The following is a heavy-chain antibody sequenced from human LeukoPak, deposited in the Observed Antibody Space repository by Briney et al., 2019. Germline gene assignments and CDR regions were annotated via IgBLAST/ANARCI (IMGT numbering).Heavy chain of an antibody. Sequence: PGGSLRLSCEASGFTFSNYWMHWVRQAPGKGLEWVAVIWYDGSNKYYADSVKGRFTISRDNSKNTLYLQMNSLRAEDTAVYYCAPSGSYSSFDYWGQGTLVTVSS. CDR2: IWYDGSNK. J-gene: IGHJ4*02. D-gene: IGHD1-26*01. V-gene: IGHV3-33*08. CDR3: APSGSYSSFDY. CDR1: GFTFSNYW.